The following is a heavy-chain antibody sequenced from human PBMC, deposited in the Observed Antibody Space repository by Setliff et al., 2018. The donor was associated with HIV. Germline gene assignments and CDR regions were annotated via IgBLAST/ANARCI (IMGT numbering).Heavy chain of an antibody. J-gene: IGHJ3*02. D-gene: IGHD6-13*01. Sequence: SETLSLTCTVSGGSISSSSSYWGWIRQPPGRGLEGIGSVSYSGSTYYNPSLKSQVTISVDTSKNRLSLELSSVTAADAAVYYCARAMSSSWYIDGFDIWGQGTVVTVSS. CDR3: ARAMSSSWYIDGFDI. V-gene: IGHV4-39*07. CDR1: GGSISSSSSY. CDR2: VSYSGST.